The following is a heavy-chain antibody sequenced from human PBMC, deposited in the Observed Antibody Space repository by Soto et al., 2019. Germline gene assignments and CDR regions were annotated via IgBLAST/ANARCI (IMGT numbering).Heavy chain of an antibody. Sequence: EVRLVETGGDLIQPGGSLRLSCAASGFTFSGNYMSWVRQAPGKGLEWVSVIYSGGSTYYSDSVKGRITITRDNSKNTLYLQMNTPRVDDTAVYYCAREGGLAEDDIAVGGHGTAVTVSS. D-gene: IGHD3-16*01. J-gene: IGHJ6*02. CDR1: GFTFSGNY. V-gene: IGHV3-53*02. CDR3: AREGGLAEDDIAV. CDR2: IYSGGST.